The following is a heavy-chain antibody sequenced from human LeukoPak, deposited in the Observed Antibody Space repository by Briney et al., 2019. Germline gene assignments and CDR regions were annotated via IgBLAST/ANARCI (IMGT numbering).Heavy chain of an antibody. CDR2: IYYNEST. CDR1: GGSISRYY. V-gene: IGHV4-59*08. CDR3: ARHPRDGYNSPYFYYGVAV. D-gene: IGHD5-24*01. J-gene: IGHJ6*02. Sequence: SETLSLTCSVSGGSISRYYWSCIRQPPGKGLEWIGDIYYNESTNYNPSLKSRVTISVDTSKNQFSLKLSSVTAADTAVYYCARHPRDGYNSPYFYYGVAVWGHGTTVTVSS.